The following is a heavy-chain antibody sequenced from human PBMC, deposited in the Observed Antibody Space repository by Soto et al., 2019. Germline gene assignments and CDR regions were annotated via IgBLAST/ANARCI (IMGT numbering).Heavy chain of an antibody. CDR2: IYSGGST. Sequence: WGSLLVACASSVFTVSSNYMSWVRQAPGKGLEWVSVIYSGGSTYYADSVKGRFTISRDNSKNTLYLQMNSLRAEDTAVYYCARVWWPMATYGMDVWGQGTTVTVSS. J-gene: IGHJ6*01. D-gene: IGHD5-12*01. CDR1: VFTVSSNY. V-gene: IGHV3-53*01. CDR3: ARVWWPMATYGMDV.